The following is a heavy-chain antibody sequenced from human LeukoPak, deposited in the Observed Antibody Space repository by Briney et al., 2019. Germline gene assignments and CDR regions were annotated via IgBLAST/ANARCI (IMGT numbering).Heavy chain of an antibody. J-gene: IGHJ4*02. CDR3: ARDGRKLRDGYNY. CDR2: IYYSGST. Sequence: SETLSLTCTVSGGSISSYYWSWIRQPPGKGLEWIGYIYYSGSTNYNPSLKSRVTISADTSKNQFSLKLSSVTAADTAVYYCARDGRKLRDGYNYGGQGTLVTVSS. CDR1: GGSISSYY. V-gene: IGHV4-59*01. D-gene: IGHD5-24*01.